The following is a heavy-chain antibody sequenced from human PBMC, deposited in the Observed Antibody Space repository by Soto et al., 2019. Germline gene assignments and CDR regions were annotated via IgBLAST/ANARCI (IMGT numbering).Heavy chain of an antibody. CDR1: GYTFTDYY. CDR2: ISGYNGRT. Sequence: QVQLVQSGAEVKKPGASLKVSCKASGYTFTDYYVHWVRQAPGQGLEWMGWISGYNGRTNYAQKIQGRVTMTTDTSTSTAYMELRSLRSDDTAVYYCARQWDYNSGWYGGQYYLDYWGQGTLVTVSS. V-gene: IGHV1-18*04. D-gene: IGHD6-19*01. J-gene: IGHJ4*02. CDR3: ARQWDYNSGWYGGQYYLDY.